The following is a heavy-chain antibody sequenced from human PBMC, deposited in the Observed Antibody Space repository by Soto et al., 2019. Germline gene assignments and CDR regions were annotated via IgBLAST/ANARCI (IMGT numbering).Heavy chain of an antibody. CDR2: INHSGST. CDR1: GGSFSGYY. V-gene: IGHV4-34*01. J-gene: IGHJ6*02. D-gene: IGHD2-8*02. CDR3: ARVGYGGVYYYGMDV. Sequence: PSETLSLTCAVYGGSFSGYYWSWIRQPPGKGLEWIGEINHSGSTNYNPSLKSRVTISVDTSKNQFSLKLSSVTAADTAVYYCARVGYGGVYYYGMDVWGQGTTVTVSS.